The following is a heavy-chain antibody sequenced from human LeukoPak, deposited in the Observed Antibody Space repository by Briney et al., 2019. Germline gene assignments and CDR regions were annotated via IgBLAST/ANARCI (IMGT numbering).Heavy chain of an antibody. D-gene: IGHD2-8*01. V-gene: IGHV4-34*01. CDR3: ARSLGYCTNGVCYDLPRY. Sequence: SETLSLTCAVYGGSFSDYYWSGIRQPPGKGLEWIGETNHSGSTNYNPSLKSRVTISVDTSKNQFSLKLSSVTAADTAVYYCARSLGYCTNGVCYDLPRYWGQGTLVTVSS. CDR1: GGSFSDYY. CDR2: TNHSGST. J-gene: IGHJ4*02.